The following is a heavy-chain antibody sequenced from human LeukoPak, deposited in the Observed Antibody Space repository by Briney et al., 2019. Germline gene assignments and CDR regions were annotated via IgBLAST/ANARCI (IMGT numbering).Heavy chain of an antibody. D-gene: IGHD3-10*01. Sequence: PGGSLRLSCAASGFTFSSYEVNWVRQAPGKGLEWVSYISSSGSTIYYADSVKGRFTISRDNAKNSLYLQMNSLRAEDTAIYYCARGVVTYDYWGQGTLVTVSS. J-gene: IGHJ4*02. CDR2: ISSSGSTI. CDR1: GFTFSSYE. CDR3: ARGVVTYDY. V-gene: IGHV3-48*03.